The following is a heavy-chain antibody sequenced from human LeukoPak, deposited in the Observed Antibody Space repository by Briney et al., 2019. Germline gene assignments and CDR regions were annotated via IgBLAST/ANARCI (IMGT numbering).Heavy chain of an antibody. J-gene: IGHJ4*02. V-gene: IGHV1-2*02. CDR2: INPNSGGT. Sequence: ASVKVSCKASGYTFTGYYMHWVRQAPGQGLEWMGWINPNSGGTNYAQKFQGRVTMTRDTSISTAYMELSRLRSDDTAVYYCARLEYYYDSSGYHAYWGQGTLVTVSS. D-gene: IGHD3-22*01. CDR3: ARLEYYYDSSGYHAY. CDR1: GYTFTGYY.